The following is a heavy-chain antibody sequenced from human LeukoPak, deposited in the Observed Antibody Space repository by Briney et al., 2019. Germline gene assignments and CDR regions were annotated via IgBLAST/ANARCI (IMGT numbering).Heavy chain of an antibody. J-gene: IGHJ4*02. D-gene: IGHD2-15*01. Sequence: SQTLSLTCAISGDSVSSNSAAWNWIRQSPSRGLEWLGRTYYRSKWYNDYAVSVKGRITINPDTSKNQFSLQLNSVTPEDTAVYYCARGQCSGGSCSMDYWGQGTLVTVSS. CDR2: TYYRSKWYN. CDR1: GDSVSSNSAA. V-gene: IGHV6-1*01. CDR3: ARGQCSGGSCSMDY.